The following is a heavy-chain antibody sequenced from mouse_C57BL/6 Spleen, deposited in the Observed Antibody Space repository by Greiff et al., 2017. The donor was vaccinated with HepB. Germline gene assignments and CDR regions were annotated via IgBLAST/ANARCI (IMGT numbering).Heavy chain of an antibody. Sequence: QVQLQQSGPELVKPGASVKISCKASGYAFSSSWMNWVKQRPGKGLEWIGRIYPGDGDTNYNGKFKGKATLTADKSSSTAYMQLSSLTSEDSAVYFCAKGINSVVAPYAYWGQGTLVTVSA. CDR3: AKGINSVVAPYAY. CDR1: GYAFSSSW. J-gene: IGHJ3*01. V-gene: IGHV1-82*01. D-gene: IGHD1-1*01. CDR2: IYPGDGDT.